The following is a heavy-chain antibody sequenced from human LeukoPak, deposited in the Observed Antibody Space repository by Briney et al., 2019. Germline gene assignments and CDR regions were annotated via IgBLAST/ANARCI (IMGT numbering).Heavy chain of an antibody. J-gene: IGHJ4*02. Sequence: GGSLRLSCAASGFTFSDYAMHWVRQAPGKGLEWVAVISKDGSDKYYPGSVRGRFTISRDNSKNTVYLQMDSLRAEDTAIYYCARDYWWNYDYWGQGTLVTVSS. CDR1: GFTFSDYA. CDR3: ARDYWWNYDY. CDR2: ISKDGSDK. V-gene: IGHV3-30-3*01. D-gene: IGHD1-7*01.